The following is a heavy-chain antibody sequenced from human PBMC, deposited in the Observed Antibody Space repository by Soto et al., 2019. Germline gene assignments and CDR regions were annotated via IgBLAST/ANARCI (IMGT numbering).Heavy chain of an antibody. D-gene: IGHD2-15*01. Sequence: PSETLSLTCAVCGASITSNFYYWGWIRRPPGKGLEWIGSIYFDGSTYYKSSLKSRVTISLDTSKNQFSLKLTSVTAADTAVYYCGKALIAATRHTDFDSWGQGTLVTVSS. CDR1: GASITSNFYY. CDR3: GKALIAATRHTDFDS. CDR2: IYFDGST. J-gene: IGHJ4*02. V-gene: IGHV4-39*01.